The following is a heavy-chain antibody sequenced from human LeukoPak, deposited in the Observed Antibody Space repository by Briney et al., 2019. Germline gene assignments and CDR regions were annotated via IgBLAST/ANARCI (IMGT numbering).Heavy chain of an antibody. CDR3: ARDPHYYGSGSRDY. CDR1: GFTFSSYS. J-gene: IGHJ4*02. D-gene: IGHD3-10*01. Sequence: GGSLRLCCAASGFTFSSYSMNWVRQAPGKGLEWVSYISSSSSTIYYADSVKGRFTISRDNAKNSLYLQMNSLRAEDTAVYYCARDPHYYGSGSRDYWGQGTLVTVSS. CDR2: ISSSSSTI. V-gene: IGHV3-48*04.